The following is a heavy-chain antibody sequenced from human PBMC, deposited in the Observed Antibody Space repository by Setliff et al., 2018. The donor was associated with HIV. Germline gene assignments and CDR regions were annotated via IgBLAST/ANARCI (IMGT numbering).Heavy chain of an antibody. CDR1: GYSLTELS. J-gene: IGHJ3*02. D-gene: IGHD3-9*01. CDR3: ATSSFYDILTAPTPGVFDI. CDR2: FDPEDNET. V-gene: IGHV1-24*01. Sequence: ASVKVSCKVSGYSLTELSIHWVRQAPGEGLEWMGGFDPEDNETVYAEKFQGRVTMTEDTSPDTAYMALSSLRSEDTAMYYCATSSFYDILTAPTPGVFDIWGQGTMVTVS.